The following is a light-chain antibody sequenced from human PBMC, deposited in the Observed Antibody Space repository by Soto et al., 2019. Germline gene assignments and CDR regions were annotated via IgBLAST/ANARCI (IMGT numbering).Light chain of an antibody. CDR1: QNVRSY. CDR3: LQDFDYPWT. V-gene: IGKV1-6*01. CDR2: ETS. Sequence: TQMTQSPSSLSASVGDRVTITCRASQNVRSYLNWYQQKPGEAPNLLIYETSTLQSGVPSRFSGDGYGTDFTLTISSLQPEDFATYYCLQDFDYPWTFGQGTKVEI. J-gene: IGKJ1*01.